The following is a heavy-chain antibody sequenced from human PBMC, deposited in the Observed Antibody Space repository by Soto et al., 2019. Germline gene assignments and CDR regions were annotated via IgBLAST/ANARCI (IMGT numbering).Heavy chain of an antibody. V-gene: IGHV4-4*07. Sequence: SETLSLTCTVSGASISSYFWTWIRQPAGKGLDWIGRISTSGATNYNPSLKSRVTMSLDTSKNHFSLNLSSVTAADTAVYYCAREAGPDRWFDPWGQGTLVTVSS. J-gene: IGHJ5*02. CDR3: AREAGPDRWFDP. CDR1: GASISSYF. CDR2: ISTSGAT. D-gene: IGHD6-19*01.